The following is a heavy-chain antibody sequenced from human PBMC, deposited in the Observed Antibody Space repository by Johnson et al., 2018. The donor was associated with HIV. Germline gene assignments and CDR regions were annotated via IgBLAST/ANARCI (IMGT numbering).Heavy chain of an antibody. Sequence: VQLVESGGGLVKPGGSLRLSCAASGFTFSNAWMSWVRQAPGKGLEWVSAISGSGGSTYYAASVKGRFPISRDNAKNSLYLQMNSLRAEDTALYYCARGGVKHDAFDIWGQGTMVTLSS. V-gene: IGHV3-23*04. CDR3: ARGGVKHDAFDI. J-gene: IGHJ3*02. D-gene: IGHD3-3*01. CDR2: ISGSGGST. CDR1: GFTFSNAW.